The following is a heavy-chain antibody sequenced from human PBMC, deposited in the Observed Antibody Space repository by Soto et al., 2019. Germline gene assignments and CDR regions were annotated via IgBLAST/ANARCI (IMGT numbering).Heavy chain of an antibody. CDR3: ARHLDPPQLVRVYYYYGMDV. J-gene: IGHJ6*02. Sequence: SSETLSLTCTVSGGSISSSSYYWGWIRQPPGKGLEWIGSIYYSGSTYYNPSLKSRVTISVDTSKNQFSLKLSSVTAADTAVYYCARHLDPPQLVRVYYYYGMDVWGQGTTVTVSS. CDR1: GGSISSSSYY. V-gene: IGHV4-39*01. CDR2: IYYSGST. D-gene: IGHD6-13*01.